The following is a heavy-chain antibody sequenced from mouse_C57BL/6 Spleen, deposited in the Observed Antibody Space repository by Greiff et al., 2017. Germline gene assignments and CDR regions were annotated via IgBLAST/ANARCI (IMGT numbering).Heavy chain of an antibody. CDR1: GYSITSGYY. CDR3: ASTGSGAY. J-gene: IGHJ3*01. V-gene: IGHV3-6*01. D-gene: IGHD3-1*01. Sequence: EVKLQEPGPGLVKPSQSLSLTCSVTGYSITSGYYWNWIRQFPGNKLEWMGYISYDGSNNYNPSLKNRISITRDTSKNQFFLKLNSVTTEDTATYYCASTGSGAYWGQGTLVTVSA. CDR2: ISYDGSN.